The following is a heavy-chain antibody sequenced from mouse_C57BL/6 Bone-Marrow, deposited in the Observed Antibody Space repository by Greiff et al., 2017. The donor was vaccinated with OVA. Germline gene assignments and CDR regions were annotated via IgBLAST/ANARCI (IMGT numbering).Heavy chain of an antibody. J-gene: IGHJ4*01. V-gene: IGHV1-81*01. CDR3: ARGINLYGYAMDY. CDR1: GYTFTSYG. Sequence: QVQLQQSGAELARPGASVKLSCKASGYTFTSYGISWVKQRTGQGLEWIGEIYPRSGNTYYNEKFKGKAILTADKSSSTAYMELRSLTSEDSAVYFCARGINLYGYAMDYWGQGTSVTVSS. CDR2: IYPRSGNT. D-gene: IGHD1-1*01.